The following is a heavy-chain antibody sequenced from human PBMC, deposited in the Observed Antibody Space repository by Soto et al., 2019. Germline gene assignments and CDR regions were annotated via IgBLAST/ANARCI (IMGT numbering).Heavy chain of an antibody. CDR2: IGGSGRNT. J-gene: IGHJ6*02. V-gene: IGHV3-23*01. D-gene: IGHD2-2*03. Sequence: EVQLLESGEGLVQPGGSLKLSCAASGFTFSNHAMSWVRQAPGKGLEWVSGIGGSGRNTYYADSVKGRFTISRDNSQNTVFLQMYRVLSEGTADYFCARVLRILDMPYGMVVWGQVTTVTVS. CDR1: GFTFSNHA. CDR3: ARVLRILDMPYGMVV.